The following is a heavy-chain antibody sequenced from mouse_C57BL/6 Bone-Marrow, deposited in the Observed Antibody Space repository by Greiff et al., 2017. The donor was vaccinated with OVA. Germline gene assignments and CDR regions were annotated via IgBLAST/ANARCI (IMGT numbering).Heavy chain of an antibody. V-gene: IGHV1-82*01. D-gene: IGHD2-13*01. Sequence: VQLQQSGPELVKPGASVKISCKASGYAFSSSWMNWVKQRPGKGLEWIGRIYPGDGDTNYNGKFKGKATLTADKSSSTAYMQLSSLASEDSAVYFCAGGEYGYWGQGTTLTVSS. CDR3: AGGEYGY. CDR2: IYPGDGDT. J-gene: IGHJ2*01. CDR1: GYAFSSSW.